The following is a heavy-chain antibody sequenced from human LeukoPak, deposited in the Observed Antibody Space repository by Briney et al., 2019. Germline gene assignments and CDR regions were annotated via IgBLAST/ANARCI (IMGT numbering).Heavy chain of an antibody. D-gene: IGHD2-2*01. CDR3: ARQGYCTSTSCPSMDNWFDP. Sequence: SETLSLTCTVSGGSISSTSYYWGWIRQPPGKRLEWIGSIYYSGSTYYNPSLKSRLTMSVDTSKNQFSLKLSSVTAADTAVYYCARQGYCTSTSCPSMDNWFDPWGQGTLVTVSS. J-gene: IGHJ5*02. CDR1: GGSISSTSYY. V-gene: IGHV4-39*01. CDR2: IYYSGST.